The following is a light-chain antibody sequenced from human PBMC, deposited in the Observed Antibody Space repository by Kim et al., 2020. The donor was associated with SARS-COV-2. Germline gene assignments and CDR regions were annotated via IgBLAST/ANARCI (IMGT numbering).Light chain of an antibody. CDR1: RGISNY. V-gene: IGKV1-9*01. CDR2: AAS. Sequence: DIQLTQSPSFLTASVGDRVTITCRASRGISNYLAWYQQKPGKAPKLLIYAASTLQSGVPSRFSGSGSGTEFTLTISSLQPEDSATYYCQQLSSYPLTFGGGTKLEI. J-gene: IGKJ4*01. CDR3: QQLSSYPLT.